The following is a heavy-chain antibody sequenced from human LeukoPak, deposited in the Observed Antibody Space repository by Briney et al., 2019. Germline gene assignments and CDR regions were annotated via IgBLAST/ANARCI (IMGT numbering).Heavy chain of an antibody. CDR1: GGSISSSSYY. J-gene: IGHJ4*02. D-gene: IGHD5-24*01. CDR2: ISYTGST. CDR3: ARPLKDGYIIGGFQY. Sequence: SETLSLTCTVSGGSISSSSYYWGWIRQPPGKGLEWIGSISYTGSTYYNPSLKSRVTISVDTSKNHYSLKLSSVIAADTAVYYCARPLKDGYIIGGFQYWGQGTLVSVSP. V-gene: IGHV4-39*02.